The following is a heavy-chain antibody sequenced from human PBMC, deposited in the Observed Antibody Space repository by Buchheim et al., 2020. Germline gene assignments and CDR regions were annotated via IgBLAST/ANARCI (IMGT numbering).Heavy chain of an antibody. D-gene: IGHD3-3*01. V-gene: IGHV4-31*03. Sequence: QVQLQESGPGLVKPSQTLSLTCTVSGGSISSGGYYWSWIRQPPGKGLEWIGEINHSGSTNYNPSLKSRVTISVDTSKNQFSLKLSSVTAADTAVYYCARGRFGWGYMDVWGKGTT. CDR2: INHSGST. CDR3: ARGRFGWGYMDV. CDR1: GGSISSGGYY. J-gene: IGHJ6*03.